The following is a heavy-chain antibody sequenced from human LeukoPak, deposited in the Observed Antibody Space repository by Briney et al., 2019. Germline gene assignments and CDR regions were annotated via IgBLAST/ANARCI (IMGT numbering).Heavy chain of an antibody. D-gene: IGHD3-22*01. J-gene: IGHJ4*02. V-gene: IGHV3-48*03. CDR2: ISSSGEKI. Sequence: GGSLRLSCAASGLTFSRDAMNWVRQAPGMGLEWISYISSSGEKIYYAESVKGRFTVSRDNAENSLYLQMNSLRVEDTAVYYCARDDYDSSGSYWGQGTLVTVSS. CDR3: ARDDYDSSGSY. CDR1: GLTFSRDA.